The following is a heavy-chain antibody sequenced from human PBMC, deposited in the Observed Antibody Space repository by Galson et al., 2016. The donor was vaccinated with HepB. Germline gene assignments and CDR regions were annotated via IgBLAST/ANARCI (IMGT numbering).Heavy chain of an antibody. Sequence: SLRLSCAASGFTVSSNYMSWVRQAPGKGLEWVSVIYSGGSTYYADPVKGRSTISRDNSKNTLYLQMNSLNAEDTAVYYCATYYYDSSGYYPLGFDQWGQGTLVTVSS. CDR3: ATYYYDSSGYYPLGFDQ. CDR2: IYSGGST. D-gene: IGHD3-22*01. CDR1: GFTVSSNY. J-gene: IGHJ4*02. V-gene: IGHV3-53*01.